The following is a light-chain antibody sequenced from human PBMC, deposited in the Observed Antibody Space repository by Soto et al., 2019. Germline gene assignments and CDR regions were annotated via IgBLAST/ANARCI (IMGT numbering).Light chain of an antibody. Sequence: QSVLTQPASVSGSPGQSITISCTGTSSDVGAYNYVSWYQQHPGKAPKLMIYEVSNRPSGVSNRFSGSKFGNTASLTISGLQAEDEADYYCQSYDISLRAVTFGGGTKLTVL. CDR2: EVS. CDR3: QSYDISLRAVT. CDR1: SSDVGAYNY. V-gene: IGLV2-14*01. J-gene: IGLJ2*01.